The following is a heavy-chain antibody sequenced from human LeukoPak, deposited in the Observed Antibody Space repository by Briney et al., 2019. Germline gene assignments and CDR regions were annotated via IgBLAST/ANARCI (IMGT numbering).Heavy chain of an antibody. CDR3: AKEGKWELPYFDY. CDR1: GFTFGDYA. J-gene: IGHJ4*02. D-gene: IGHD1-26*01. V-gene: IGHV3-23*01. Sequence: GGSLRLSCTASGFTFGDYAMSWFRQAPGKGLEWVSAISGSGGSTYYADSVKGRFTISRDNSKNTLYLQMNSLRAEDTAVYYCAKEGKWELPYFDYWGQGTLVTVSS. CDR2: ISGSGGST.